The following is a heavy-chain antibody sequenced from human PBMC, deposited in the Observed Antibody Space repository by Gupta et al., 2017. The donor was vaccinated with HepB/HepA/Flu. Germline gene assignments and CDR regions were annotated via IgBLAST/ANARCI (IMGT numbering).Heavy chain of an antibody. CDR2: ISGSGAST. J-gene: IGHJ5*02. CDR1: GFTFSSYA. Sequence: EVQLLESGGGLVQPGGSLRLSCAPSGFTFSSYAMRWIRQAPGKGLEWVSGISGSGASTYYSDSVKGRFTISRDNSKNTLYLQMDSLRAEDTAIYYCAKRVVVESSSGVDPWGQGTLVTVSS. V-gene: IGHV3-23*01. CDR3: AKRVVVESSSGVDP. D-gene: IGHD2-2*01.